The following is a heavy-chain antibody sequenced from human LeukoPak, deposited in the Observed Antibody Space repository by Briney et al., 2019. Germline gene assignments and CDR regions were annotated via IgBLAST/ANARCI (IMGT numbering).Heavy chain of an antibody. CDR1: GFTFSDHC. Sequence: SLRLSCAASGFTFSDHCMDWVSQAPGKGMEWDGRTRNKANSYTTEYAASVKGRFTISRDDSKKSLYLQMNSLKTEDTAVYYCARESGGGVLGYFDLWGRGTLVSVSS. CDR2: TRNKANSYTT. J-gene: IGHJ2*01. CDR3: ARESGGGVLGYFDL. V-gene: IGHV3-72*01. D-gene: IGHD3-10*01.